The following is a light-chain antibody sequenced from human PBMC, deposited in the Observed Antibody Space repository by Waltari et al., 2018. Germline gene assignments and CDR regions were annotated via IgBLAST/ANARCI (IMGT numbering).Light chain of an antibody. V-gene: IGLV3-10*01. CDR3: YSTDNSGNYRV. CDR1: ALPKKY. CDR2: EDN. Sequence: SYELTQPPSVSVSPGQTARITCSGDALPKKYVSWYQQKSGQAPVLVIYEDNTRASGIPERFSGSTSGTVATRSVSGAQVDDEADYYCYSTDNSGNYRVFGGGTKLTVL. J-gene: IGLJ2*01.